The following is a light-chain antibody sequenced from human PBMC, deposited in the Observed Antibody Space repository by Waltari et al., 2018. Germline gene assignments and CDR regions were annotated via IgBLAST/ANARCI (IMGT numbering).Light chain of an antibody. Sequence: IKMNQSPSSLVASVGESITINCCASKGIGSDLGWYQQKSGKAPKRLIYGASTLDGGVPSRFSGSASGTDFTLTISSLQPEDFAIYYCLQHKSFPRTFGQGTKVE. V-gene: IGKV1-17*01. J-gene: IGKJ1*01. CDR3: LQHKSFPRT. CDR1: KGIGSD. CDR2: GAS.